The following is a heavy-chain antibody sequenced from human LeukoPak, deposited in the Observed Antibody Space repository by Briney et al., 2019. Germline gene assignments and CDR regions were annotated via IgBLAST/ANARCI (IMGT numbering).Heavy chain of an antibody. CDR1: GGSFSGYY. J-gene: IGHJ4*02. Sequence: SETLSLTCAVYGGSFSGYYWSWIRQPPGKGLKWIGEINHSGSTNYNPSLKSRVTISVDTSKNQFSLKLSSVTAADTAVYYCARGVAGYDFWSGYYTGLPALDYWGQGTLVTVSS. D-gene: IGHD3-3*01. CDR2: INHSGST. CDR3: ARGVAGYDFWSGYYTGLPALDY. V-gene: IGHV4-34*01.